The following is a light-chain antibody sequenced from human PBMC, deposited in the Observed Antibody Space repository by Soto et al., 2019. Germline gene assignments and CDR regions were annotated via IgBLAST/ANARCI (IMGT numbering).Light chain of an antibody. CDR1: SSNLGAGYD. J-gene: IGLJ3*02. V-gene: IGLV1-40*01. Sequence: QSALTQPPSVSGAPGQRVTISCTGNSSNLGAGYDVHWYQQLPGAAPKLVIFGNRNRPSGVPERFSGSKSGTSASLAITGLQAEDDADYYCKAYDYSLTASVFGGGTKLTVL. CDR2: GNR. CDR3: KAYDYSLTASV.